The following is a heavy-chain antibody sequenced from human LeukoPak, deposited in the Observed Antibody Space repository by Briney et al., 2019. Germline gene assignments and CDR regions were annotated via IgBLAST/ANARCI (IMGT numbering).Heavy chain of an antibody. V-gene: IGHV1-46*01. Sequence: ASVKVSCKASGYTFTGYYMHWVRQAPRQGLEWVAIIKSTGDTTVYAQKFQGRVTVTRDTSTSTVYMDLSSLSSEDTAVYYCVREDAHTYYFDFWAREPWSPSPQ. CDR2: IKSTGDTT. D-gene: IGHD2-2*01. CDR3: VREDAHTYYFDF. J-gene: IGHJ4*02. CDR1: GYTFTGYY.